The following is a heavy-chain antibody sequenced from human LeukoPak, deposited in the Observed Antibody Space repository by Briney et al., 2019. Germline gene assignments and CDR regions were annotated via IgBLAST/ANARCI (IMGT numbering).Heavy chain of an antibody. J-gene: IGHJ5*02. V-gene: IGHV1-8*01. CDR3: ARGHGGRGYYDILTGYRSHNWFDP. Sequence: ASVKVSCKASGYTFTSYDINWVRQATGQGLEWMGWMNPNSGNTGYAQKFQGRVTMTRNTSISTAYMELSSLRPEDTAVYYCARGHGGRGYYDILTGYRSHNWFDPWGQGTLVTVSS. CDR2: MNPNSGNT. CDR1: GYTFTSYD. D-gene: IGHD3-9*01.